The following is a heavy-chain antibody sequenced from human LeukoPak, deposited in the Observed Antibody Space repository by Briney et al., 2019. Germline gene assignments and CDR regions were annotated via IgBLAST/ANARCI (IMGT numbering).Heavy chain of an antibody. V-gene: IGHV4-4*07. CDR2: IYTSGST. D-gene: IGHD3-22*01. Sequence: SETLSLTCTVSGGSISSYYWSWIRQPAGKGLEWIGRIYTSGSTNYNPSLKSRVTMSVDTSKNQFSLKLSSVTAADTAVYHCARDAHIQYYYDSSGYYDYWGQGTLVTVSS. CDR1: GGSISSYY. CDR3: ARDAHIQYYYDSSGYYDY. J-gene: IGHJ4*02.